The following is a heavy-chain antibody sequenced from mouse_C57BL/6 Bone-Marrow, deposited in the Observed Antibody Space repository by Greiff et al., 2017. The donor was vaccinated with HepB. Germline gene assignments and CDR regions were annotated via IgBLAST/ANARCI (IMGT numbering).Heavy chain of an antibody. D-gene: IGHD2-4*01. CDR3: AREGRYYDSFAY. V-gene: IGHV1-26*01. CDR1: GYTFTDYY. CDR2: INPNNGGT. J-gene: IGHJ3*01. Sequence: VQLQQSGPELVKPGASVKISCKASGYTFTDYYMNWVKQSHGKSLEWIGDINPNNGGTSYNQKFKGKATLTVDKSSSTAYMELRSLTSEDSAVYYCAREGRYYDSFAYWGQGTLVTVSA.